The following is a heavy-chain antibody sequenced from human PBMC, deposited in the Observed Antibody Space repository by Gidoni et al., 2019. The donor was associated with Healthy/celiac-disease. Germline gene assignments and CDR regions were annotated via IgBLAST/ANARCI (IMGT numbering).Heavy chain of an antibody. D-gene: IGHD3-10*01. Sequence: EVQLLESGGGLVQPGGSLRLSCAASGFTLSSYAMSWVRQAPGKGLEWVLAISGSSTNYADSVKGRFTISRDNSKNTLYLQMKSLRAEDTAVYYCAKSVGGSVLNPFDYWGQGTLVTVSS. CDR1: GFTLSSYA. CDR2: ISGSST. J-gene: IGHJ4*02. V-gene: IGHV3-23*01. CDR3: AKSVGGSVLNPFDY.